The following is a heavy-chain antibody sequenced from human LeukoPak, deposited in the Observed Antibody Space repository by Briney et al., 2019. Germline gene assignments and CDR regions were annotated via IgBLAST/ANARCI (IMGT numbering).Heavy chain of an antibody. CDR1: GGSISSGSYY. D-gene: IGHD3-10*01. CDR3: ARDQDGSSYWYFDL. J-gene: IGHJ2*01. V-gene: IGHV4-61*02. CDR2: IYTSGST. Sequence: SQTLSLTCTVSGGSISSGSYYWSWIRQPAGKGLEWMGRIYTSGSTNYNPSLKSRVTISVDTSKNQFSLKLSSVTAADTAVYYCARDQDGSSYWYFDLWGRGTLVTVSS.